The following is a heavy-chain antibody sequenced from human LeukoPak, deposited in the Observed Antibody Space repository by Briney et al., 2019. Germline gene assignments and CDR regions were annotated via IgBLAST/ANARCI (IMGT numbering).Heavy chain of an antibody. V-gene: IGHV3-33*01. D-gene: IGHD2-21*01. CDR2: IWYDGSNK. CDR1: GFTFSNYG. Sequence: GGSLRLSCAASGFTFSNYGMHWVRQAPGKGLEWVALIWYDGSNKYYTDSVKGRLTISRDNSKDTLFLQMNSLRAEDTAVYYCAREGPRGDSQFDYWGQGTLVTVSS. J-gene: IGHJ4*02. CDR3: AREGPRGDSQFDY.